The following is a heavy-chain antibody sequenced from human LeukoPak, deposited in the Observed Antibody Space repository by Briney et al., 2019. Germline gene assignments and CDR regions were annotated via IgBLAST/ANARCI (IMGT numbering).Heavy chain of an antibody. J-gene: IGHJ4*02. V-gene: IGHV3-23*01. CDR2: ISGSGGST. Sequence: GGSLRLXCAASGFTFSSYAMSWVRQAPGKALEWVSAISGSGGSTYYADSVKGRFTISRDNSKNTLYLQMNSLRAEDTAVYYCAKDPRAPGIRLYYFDYWGQGTLVTVSS. D-gene: IGHD5-12*01. CDR1: GFTFSSYA. CDR3: AKDPRAPGIRLYYFDY.